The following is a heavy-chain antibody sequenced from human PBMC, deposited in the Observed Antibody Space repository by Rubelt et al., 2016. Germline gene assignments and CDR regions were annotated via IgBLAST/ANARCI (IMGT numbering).Heavy chain of an antibody. Sequence: EWVAIIWYDGSNKYYADSVKGRFTISRDNSKNTLYLKMNSLRAEDTAVYYCARHLEGSGSYYYYGMDVWGQGTTVTVSS. D-gene: IGHD1-26*01. V-gene: IGHV3-33*01. CDR2: IWYDGSNK. CDR3: ARHLEGSGSYYYYGMDV. J-gene: IGHJ6*02.